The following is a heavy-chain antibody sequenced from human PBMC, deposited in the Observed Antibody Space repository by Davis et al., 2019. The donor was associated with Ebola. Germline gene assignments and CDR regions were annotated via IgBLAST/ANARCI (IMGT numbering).Heavy chain of an antibody. CDR2: IYYSGST. CDR1: GGSISSSSYY. V-gene: IGHV4-39*01. CDR3: ARLSIRVREGSGMDV. Sequence: PSETLSLTCTVSGGSISSSSYYWGWIRQPPGKGLEWIGSIYYSGSTYYNPSLKSRVSISVDTSKNQFSLKLSSVTAADTAVYYCARLSIRVREGSGMDVWGQGTTVTVSS. D-gene: IGHD3-10*01. J-gene: IGHJ6*02.